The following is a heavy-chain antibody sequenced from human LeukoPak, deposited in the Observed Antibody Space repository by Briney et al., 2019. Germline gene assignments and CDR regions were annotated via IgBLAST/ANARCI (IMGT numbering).Heavy chain of an antibody. CDR3: ARDLSGSYFSAADY. Sequence: ASVTVSCKASGYTFTGYYMHWVRQAPGQGLEWMGWINPNSGGTNYAQKFQGRVTMTRDTSISTAYMELSRLRSDDTAVYYCARDLSGSYFSAADYWGQGTLVTVSS. D-gene: IGHD1-26*01. CDR1: GYTFTGYY. J-gene: IGHJ4*02. V-gene: IGHV1-2*02. CDR2: INPNSGGT.